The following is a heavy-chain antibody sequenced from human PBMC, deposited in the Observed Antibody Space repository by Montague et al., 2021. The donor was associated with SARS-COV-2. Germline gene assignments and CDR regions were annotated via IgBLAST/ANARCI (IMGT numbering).Heavy chain of an antibody. J-gene: IGHJ4*02. Sequence: SETRSLTCSVPGGSINNYFWGWIRQSPGKGLEWVGYMHSTGSTAYNPSLKSRVIISVDTSKTQISLKLSSVSAADTALYYCARAVVGAKTATIESWGQGTLVTVSS. V-gene: IGHV4-59*01. D-gene: IGHD2-15*01. CDR2: MHSTGST. CDR1: GGSINNYF. CDR3: ARAVVGAKTATIES.